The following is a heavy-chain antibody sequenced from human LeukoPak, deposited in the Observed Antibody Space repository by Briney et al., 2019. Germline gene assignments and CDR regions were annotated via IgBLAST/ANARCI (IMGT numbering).Heavy chain of an antibody. D-gene: IGHD3-22*01. CDR2: IYYSGST. CDR1: GGSISSSSYY. CDR3: ARQTFPNDSSGYYLDY. J-gene: IGHJ4*02. Sequence: PSETLSLTCTVSGGSISSSSYYWGWIRQPPGKGLEWIGSIYYSGSTYHNPSLKSRVTISVDTSKNQFSLKLSSVTAADTAVYYCARQTFPNDSSGYYLDYWGQGTLVTVSS. V-gene: IGHV4-39*01.